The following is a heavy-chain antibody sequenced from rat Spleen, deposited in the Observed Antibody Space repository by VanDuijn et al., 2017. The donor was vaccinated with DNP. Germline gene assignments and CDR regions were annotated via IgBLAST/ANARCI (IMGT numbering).Heavy chain of an antibody. J-gene: IGHJ4*01. D-gene: IGHD1-12*02. V-gene: IGHV5S10*01. Sequence: EVQLVESGGGLVQPGRSLRLSCAASRFTFSDYNMAWVRQAPKKGLEWVATIIYDGSRTYYRDSVKGRFTISRDTAKSTLYLQMDSLRSEDTATYYCAKANYYYDGSYAMDAWGQGTSVTVSS. CDR1: RFTFSDYN. CDR3: AKANYYYDGSYAMDA. CDR2: IIYDGSRT.